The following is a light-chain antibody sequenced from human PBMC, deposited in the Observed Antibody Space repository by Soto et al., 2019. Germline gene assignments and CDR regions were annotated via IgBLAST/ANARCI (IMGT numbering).Light chain of an antibody. CDR1: SSNVGGYNY. V-gene: IGLV2-14*01. CDR3: YCCSSRSNSTVV. CDR2: DVS. Sequence: QSALTQPASVSGSPGQSITISCTGTSSNVGGYNYVSWYQQHPGKAPKLMIYDVSDRPSGVSNRFSGSKSGNTASLTISGFQAEDEDEAYCYCCSSRSNSTVVFGGGTKLTVL. J-gene: IGLJ2*01.